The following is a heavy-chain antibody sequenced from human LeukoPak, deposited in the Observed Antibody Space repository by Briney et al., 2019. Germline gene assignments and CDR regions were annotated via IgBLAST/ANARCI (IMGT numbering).Heavy chain of an antibody. CDR2: ISSSGSTI. J-gene: IGHJ1*01. CDR3: ARGGTLEYFQH. CDR1: GFTFSSYE. Sequence: GGSLRLSCATSGFTFSSYEMNWVRQAPGKGLEWVSYISSSGSTIYYADSVKGRFTISRDNAKNSLYLQMNSLRAEDTAVYYCARGGTLEYFQHWGQGTLVTVSS. V-gene: IGHV3-48*03.